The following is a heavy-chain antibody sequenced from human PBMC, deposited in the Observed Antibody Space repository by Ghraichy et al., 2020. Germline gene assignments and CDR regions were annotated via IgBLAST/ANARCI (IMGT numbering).Heavy chain of an antibody. J-gene: IGHJ4*02. CDR1: GFTVSSNY. CDR3: ARSADKAMVIG. CDR2: IYSGGST. D-gene: IGHD5-18*01. V-gene: IGHV3-66*01. Sequence: GGSLRLSCAASGFTVSSNYMSWVRQAPGKGLEWVSVIYSGGSTYYADSVKGRFTISRDNSKNTLYLQMNSLRAEDTAVYYCARSADKAMVIGWGQGTLVTVSS.